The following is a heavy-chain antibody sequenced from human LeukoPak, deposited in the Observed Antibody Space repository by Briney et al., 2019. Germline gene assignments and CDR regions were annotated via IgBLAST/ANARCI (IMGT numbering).Heavy chain of an antibody. CDR1: GDSMSTGYY. Sequence: SETLSLTCTVSGDSMSTGYYWTWTRQRPGKGLEWIGYFYYGVSSQYNPSLKSRLTISADTSKNQFSLKLTSVTVADTAVYYCARADFCSGGPSWCRNQFGSWGQGTLVIVSS. V-gene: IGHV4-31*03. J-gene: IGHJ5*01. CDR2: FYYGVSS. D-gene: IGHD3-3*01. CDR3: ARADFCSGGPSWCRNQFGS.